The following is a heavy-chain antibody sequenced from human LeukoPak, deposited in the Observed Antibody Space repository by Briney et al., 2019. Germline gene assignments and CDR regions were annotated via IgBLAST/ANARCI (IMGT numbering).Heavy chain of an antibody. D-gene: IGHD5-18*01. CDR3: ARSLWPEDY. CDR2: IKQDGSEK. V-gene: IGHV3-7*01. Sequence: GGSLRHSCAASGFTFSSYWMSWVRQAPGKGLEWVANIKQDGSEKNYVDSVKGRFTISRDNAKTSLYLQMNSLRAEDTAVYYCARSLWPEDYWGQGTLVTVSS. CDR1: GFTFSSYW. J-gene: IGHJ4*02.